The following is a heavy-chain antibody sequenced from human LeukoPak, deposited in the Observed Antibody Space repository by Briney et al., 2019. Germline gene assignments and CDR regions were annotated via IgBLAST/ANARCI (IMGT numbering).Heavy chain of an antibody. D-gene: IGHD3-9*01. CDR1: GFTFSSYA. J-gene: IGHJ4*02. CDR2: ISGSGGST. CDR3: AKFVYYDILTGYYPHFDY. Sequence: GGSLRLSCAASGFTFSSYAMSWVRQAPGKGLEWVSAISGSGGSTYYADSVKGRFTISRDNSKITLYLQMNSLRAEDTAVYYCAKFVYYDILTGYYPHFDYWGQGTLVTVSS. V-gene: IGHV3-23*01.